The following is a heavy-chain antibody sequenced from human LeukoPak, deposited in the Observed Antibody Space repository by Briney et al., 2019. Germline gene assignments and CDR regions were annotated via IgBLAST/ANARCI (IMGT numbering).Heavy chain of an antibody. D-gene: IGHD3-10*01. J-gene: IGHJ6*03. Sequence: SETLSLTCTVSGGSISSHYWSWIRQPPGKGLEWIGYIYYSGSTNYNPSLKSRVTISVDTSKNQFSLKLSSVTAADTAVYYCARYGGSASYYYYYYYMDVWGKGTTVTVSS. CDR2: IYYSGST. V-gene: IGHV4-59*11. CDR3: ARYGGSASYYYYYYYMDV. CDR1: GGSISSHY.